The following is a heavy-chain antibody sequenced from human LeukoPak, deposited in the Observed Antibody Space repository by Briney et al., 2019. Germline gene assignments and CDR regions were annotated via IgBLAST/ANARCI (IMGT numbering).Heavy chain of an antibody. CDR2: MNPNSGNT. CDR3: ARKAGATSGWYAFDI. CDR1: GYTFTSYD. J-gene: IGHJ3*02. V-gene: IGHV1-8*01. Sequence: ASVKVSCKASGYTFTSYDMNWVRQATGQGLEWMGWMNPNSGNTGYAQKFQGRVTMTRNTSISTAYMELSSERSEDTAVYYCARKAGATSGWYAFDIWGQGRMVTVSS. D-gene: IGHD6-19*01.